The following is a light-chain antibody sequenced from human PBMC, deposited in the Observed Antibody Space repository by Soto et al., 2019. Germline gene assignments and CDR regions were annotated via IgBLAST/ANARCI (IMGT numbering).Light chain of an antibody. V-gene: IGLV2-11*01. J-gene: IGLJ1*01. CDR3: CSYVGGYSYV. CDR2: DVG. CDR1: SSDVGDYNS. Sequence: QSVLTQPRSVSGSPGQSVTVSCIGTSSDVGDYNSVSWYQQHPGKAPKLMIYDVGKRPSGVPGRFSGSKSGNTASLTISGLQAEDEADYYCCSYVGGYSYVFGIGPKVTVL.